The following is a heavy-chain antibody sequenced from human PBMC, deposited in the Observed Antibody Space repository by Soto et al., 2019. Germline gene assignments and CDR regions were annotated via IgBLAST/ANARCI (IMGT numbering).Heavy chain of an antibody. CDR3: ARRWGGVFDI. CDR2: IYYRGST. V-gene: IGHV4-59*08. D-gene: IGHD1-26*01. J-gene: IGHJ3*02. CDR1: VGPLVSNY. Sequence: QLQGPAPDLGRPSKPCSLTSPAPVGPLVSNYWGWFRHPPGKGLEWIGNIYYRGSTNYNPSLKSRVTISVDTSKNQFSLKLSSVTAADTAVYYCARRWGGVFDIWGQGTMVTVSS.